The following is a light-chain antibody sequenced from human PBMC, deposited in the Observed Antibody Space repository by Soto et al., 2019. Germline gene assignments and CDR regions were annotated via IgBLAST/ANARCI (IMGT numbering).Light chain of an antibody. CDR2: GAS. Sequence: EIVMSQSPATLSVSPGERATLSCRASQSVSTNLAWYQQKPGQAPRLLIYGASTRATGFPAMFSGSGSGTDFTLTISSLQSEDFAVYYCQQYKNWPPFTFGQGTKVDIK. V-gene: IGKV3-15*01. CDR3: QQYKNWPPFT. CDR1: QSVSTN. J-gene: IGKJ2*01.